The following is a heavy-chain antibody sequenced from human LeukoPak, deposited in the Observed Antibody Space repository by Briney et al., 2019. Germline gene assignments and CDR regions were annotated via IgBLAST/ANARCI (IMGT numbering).Heavy chain of an antibody. CDR3: ARVGQQLTRGGVDY. Sequence: PGGSLRLSCAASGLTVSSNYMTWVRQAPGKGLEWGSVIYSGDSTHYADSVKGRFTISRDNSKNTLYLQMNSLRAEDTAVYYCARVGQQLTRGGVDYWGQGTLVTVSS. CDR2: IYSGDST. CDR1: GLTVSSNY. D-gene: IGHD6-13*01. J-gene: IGHJ4*02. V-gene: IGHV3-66*01.